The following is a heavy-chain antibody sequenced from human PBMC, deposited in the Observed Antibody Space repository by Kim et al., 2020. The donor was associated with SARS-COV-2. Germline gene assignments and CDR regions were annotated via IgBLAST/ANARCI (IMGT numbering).Heavy chain of an antibody. Sequence: YAQKFQGRVAMTRDTSTGTVYMELSSLRSEDTAVYYCARDLDSTTTAGGYWGQGTLVTVSS. J-gene: IGHJ4*02. CDR3: ARDLDSTTTAGGY. V-gene: IGHV1-46*01. D-gene: IGHD4-17*01.